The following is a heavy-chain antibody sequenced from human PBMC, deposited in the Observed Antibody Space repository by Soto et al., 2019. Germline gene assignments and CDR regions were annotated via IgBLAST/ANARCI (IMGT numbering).Heavy chain of an antibody. CDR3: GRDLGGVGSY. CDR1: GFTFSNYW. CDR2: LNKDGSRT. D-gene: IGHD3-16*01. J-gene: IGHJ4*02. Sequence: XESLGLSCAASGFTFSNYWFHWVRQAPGKGLVWVSRLNKDGSRTDHADSVKGRFTIFRDNARNTLYLQINSLRAEDTAMYYCGRDLGGVGSYWGQGTLVTVSS. V-gene: IGHV3-74*01.